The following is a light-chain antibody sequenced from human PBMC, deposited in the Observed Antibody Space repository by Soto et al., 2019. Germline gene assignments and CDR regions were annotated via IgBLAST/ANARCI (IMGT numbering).Light chain of an antibody. CDR2: KAS. CDR3: QQYDSYSS. J-gene: IGKJ4*01. CDR1: HSISDW. Sequence: DIQMTQSPSTLSASVGYRVTITCRASHSISDWLAWYQQKPGKVPKLLIYKASNLESGVPSRFSGSGSGTEFNLTISSLQPDDFATYYCQQYDSYSSFGGGTKVDI. V-gene: IGKV1-5*03.